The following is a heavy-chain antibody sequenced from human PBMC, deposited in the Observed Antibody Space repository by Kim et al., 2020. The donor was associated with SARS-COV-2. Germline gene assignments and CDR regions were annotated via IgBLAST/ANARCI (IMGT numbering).Heavy chain of an antibody. Sequence: GGSLRLSCAASGFTFDDYAMHWVRQAPGKGLEWVSGISWISGSIGYADSVKGRFTISRDNAKNSLYLQMNSLRAEDTALYYCAKTSSSGWYWVRYFDYWGQGTLVTVSS. D-gene: IGHD6-19*01. CDR2: ISWISGSI. CDR3: AKTSSSGWYWVRYFDY. V-gene: IGHV3-9*01. CDR1: GFTFDDYA. J-gene: IGHJ4*02.